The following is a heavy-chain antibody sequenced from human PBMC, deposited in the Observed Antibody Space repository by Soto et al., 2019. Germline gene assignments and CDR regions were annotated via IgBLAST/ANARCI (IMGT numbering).Heavy chain of an antibody. D-gene: IGHD2-15*01. V-gene: IGHV1-69*06. CDR2: IIPIFGTA. J-gene: IGHJ4*02. CDR3: ARGYCSGGGCYLLDFDY. CDR1: GGTFSSYA. Sequence: SVKVSCKASGGTFSSYAISWVRQAPGQGLEWMGGIIPIFGTANYAQKFQGRVTITADKSTSTAYMEPSSLSSRDTPVYYCARGYCSGGGCYLLDFDYWGQGTWVTFSS.